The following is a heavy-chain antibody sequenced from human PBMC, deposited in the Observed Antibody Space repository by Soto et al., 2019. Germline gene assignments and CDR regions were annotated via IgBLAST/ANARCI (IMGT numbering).Heavy chain of an antibody. J-gene: IGHJ5*02. V-gene: IGHV3-33*01. Sequence: QVQLVESGGGVVQPGRSLRLSCAASGFTFSSYGMHWVRQAPGKGLEWVAVIWYDGSNKYYADSVKGRFTISRDNSKNTLYLQMNSLRAEDTAVYYCARDGTIFGVVNDWFDPWGQGTLVTVSS. CDR2: IWYDGSNK. CDR3: ARDGTIFGVVNDWFDP. D-gene: IGHD3-3*01. CDR1: GFTFSSYG.